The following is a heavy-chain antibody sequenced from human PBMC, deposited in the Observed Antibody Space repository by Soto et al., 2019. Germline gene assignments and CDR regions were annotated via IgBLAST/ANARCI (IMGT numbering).Heavy chain of an antibody. J-gene: IGHJ6*02. CDR2: ISSSSSYI. V-gene: IGHV3-21*01. CDR3: ARGAAAAMDV. D-gene: IGHD6-13*01. Sequence: KPGGPLRLSCTASGFTFSSYSTNWVRQAPGKGLEWVSSISSSSSYIYYADSVKGRFTIARDNAKNSLYLQMNSLRAEDTAVYYCARGAAAAMDVWGQGTTVTVSS. CDR1: GFTFSSYS.